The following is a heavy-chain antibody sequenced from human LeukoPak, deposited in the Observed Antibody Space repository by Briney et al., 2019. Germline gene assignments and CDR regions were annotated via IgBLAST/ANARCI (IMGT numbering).Heavy chain of an antibody. V-gene: IGHV3-23*01. D-gene: IGHD6-19*01. J-gene: IGHJ4*02. CDR1: GFTFSNYA. Sequence: GGSLRLSCAASGFTFSNYAMYWVRQAPGKGLEWVAGIFGSGGSAHYADSVKGRFTIFRDNSKNTVYLQMNSLRAEDTAVYYCGKTTVGYSSGRYPGWPVDYWGQGTLVTVSS. CDR2: IFGSGGSA. CDR3: GKTTVGYSSGRYPGWPVDY.